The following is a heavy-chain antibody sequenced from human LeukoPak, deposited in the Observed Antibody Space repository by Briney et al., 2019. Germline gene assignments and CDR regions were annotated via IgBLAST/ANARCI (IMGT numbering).Heavy chain of an antibody. CDR2: IYHSGST. D-gene: IGHD3-22*01. CDR3: ARVGYYDSSGYSFDY. J-gene: IGHJ4*02. V-gene: IGHV4-4*02. Sequence: TSGTLSLTCAVSGGSISSSNWWSWVRQPPGKGLEWIGQIYHSGSTNYNPSLKSRVAISVDKSKNQFSLKLSSVTAADTAVYYCARVGYYDSSGYSFDYWGQGTLVTVSS. CDR1: GGSISSSNW.